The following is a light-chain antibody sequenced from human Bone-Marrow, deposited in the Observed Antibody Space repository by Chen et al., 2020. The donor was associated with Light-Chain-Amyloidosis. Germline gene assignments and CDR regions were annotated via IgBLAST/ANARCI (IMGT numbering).Light chain of an antibody. J-gene: IGLJ2*01. CDR1: DLPTKY. Sequence: SYELPQPPSVSVYPGQPARITCSGDDLPTKYAYWYQQKPGQAPVLVIHRDTERPSGISERFSGSSSGTTATLTISGVQAEDEADYHCQSADSSGTDEVIFGGGTKLTVL. V-gene: IGLV3-25*03. CDR3: QSADSSGTDEVI. CDR2: RDT.